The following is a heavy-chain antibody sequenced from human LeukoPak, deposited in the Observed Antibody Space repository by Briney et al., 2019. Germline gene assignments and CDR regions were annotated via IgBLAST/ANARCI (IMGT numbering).Heavy chain of an antibody. CDR1: GFTFSSYS. CDR2: ISSSSSYI. Sequence: GGSLRLSCAASGFTFSSYSMNWVRQAPGKGLEWVSSISSSSSYIDYADSVKGRFTISRDNAKNSLYLQMNSLRAEDTAVYYCARVPGLMATSPVYYGMDVWGQGTTVTVSS. CDR3: ARVPGLMATSPVYYGMDV. D-gene: IGHD5-24*01. V-gene: IGHV3-21*01. J-gene: IGHJ6*02.